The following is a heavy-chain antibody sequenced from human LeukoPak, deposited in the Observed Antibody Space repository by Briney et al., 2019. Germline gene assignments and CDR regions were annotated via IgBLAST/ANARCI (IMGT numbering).Heavy chain of an antibody. J-gene: IGHJ4*02. CDR2: IWYDGSNK. CDR3: ARDAAGKYSSILFDF. CDR1: GFTFSNYA. V-gene: IGHV3-33*08. Sequence: PGGSLRLSCAASGFTFSNYAMHWVRRAPGKGLEWVAVIWYDGSNKYYVASVKGRFTISRDTSKSTRYLQMDVLRAEDTAFYFSARDAAGKYSSILFDFWGQGTVVTVSS. D-gene: IGHD5-18*01.